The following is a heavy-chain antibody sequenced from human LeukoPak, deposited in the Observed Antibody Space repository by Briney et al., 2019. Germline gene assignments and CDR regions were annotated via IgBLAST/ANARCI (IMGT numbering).Heavy chain of an antibody. CDR1: GYTFTGYY. CDR2: INPNSGGT. V-gene: IGHV1-2*06. Sequence: ASVKVSCKASGYTFTGYYMHWVRQAPGQGPEWMGRINPNSGGTNYAQKFQGRVTMTRDTSISTAYMELSRLRSDDTAVYYCAIGGLRLGDWFDPWGQGTLVTVSS. CDR3: AIGGLRLGDWFDP. D-gene: IGHD5-12*01. J-gene: IGHJ5*02.